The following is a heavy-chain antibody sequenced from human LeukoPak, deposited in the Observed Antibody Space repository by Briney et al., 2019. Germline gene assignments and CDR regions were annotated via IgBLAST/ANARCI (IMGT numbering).Heavy chain of an antibody. CDR3: ARQTYYYDSSAYYPHDAFDI. CDR2: IYHSGST. D-gene: IGHD3-22*01. J-gene: IGHJ3*02. Sequence: SETLSLTCAVSGYSISSGYYWGWIRQPPGKGLEWIGSIYHSGSTYYNPSLKSRVTISVDTSKNQFSLKLSSVTAADTAVYYCARQTYYYDSSAYYPHDAFDIWGQGTMVAVSS. V-gene: IGHV4-38-2*01. CDR1: GYSISSGYY.